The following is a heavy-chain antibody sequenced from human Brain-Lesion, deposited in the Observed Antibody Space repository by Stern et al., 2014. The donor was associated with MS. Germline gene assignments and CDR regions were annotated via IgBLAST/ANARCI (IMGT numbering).Heavy chain of an antibody. CDR3: ARHDSVPRPSQLYSARDRGPGYFDY. D-gene: IGHD1-26*01. V-gene: IGHV4-39*01. CDR1: GGSISSSTYY. J-gene: IGHJ4*02. Sequence: VQLVESGPGLVKPSETLSLTCTVSGGSISSSTYYWAWIRQPPGKGLEWIGNIYYSGFTYYNPSLKSRVTISVEMSQNHLSLKLSSGTAADTAIYYCARHDSVPRPSQLYSARDRGPGYFDYWGQGTLVTVSS. CDR2: IYYSGFT.